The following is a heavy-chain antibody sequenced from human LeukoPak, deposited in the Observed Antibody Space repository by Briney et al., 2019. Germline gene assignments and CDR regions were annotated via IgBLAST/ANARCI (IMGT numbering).Heavy chain of an antibody. Sequence: GGSLRLSCAASGFTFSNYWMHWVRQAPGRGLVWVSRISTDGSTTSYADSVKGRFTISRDNSKNTLYLQMNSLRAEDTAVYYCAKDNYDSSAILGYWGQGTLVTVSS. CDR2: ISTDGSTT. CDR3: AKDNYDSSAILGY. D-gene: IGHD3-22*01. CDR1: GFTFSNYW. J-gene: IGHJ4*02. V-gene: IGHV3-74*01.